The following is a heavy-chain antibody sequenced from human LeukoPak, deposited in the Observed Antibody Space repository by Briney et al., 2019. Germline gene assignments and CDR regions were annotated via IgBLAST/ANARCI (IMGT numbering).Heavy chain of an antibody. CDR2: IQSDGTNK. Sequence: PGGSLRLSCATSGFTFSVHAMHWVRQAPGKGLDWVTFIQSDGTNKYYADSVMGRFTISRDNSKNTLYLQMNSLRTEDTAVYHCAKGPYYHETSGNHYFDYWGQGTLVIVSS. CDR1: GFTFSVHA. CDR3: AKGPYYHETSGNHYFDY. J-gene: IGHJ4*02. D-gene: IGHD3-22*01. V-gene: IGHV3-30*02.